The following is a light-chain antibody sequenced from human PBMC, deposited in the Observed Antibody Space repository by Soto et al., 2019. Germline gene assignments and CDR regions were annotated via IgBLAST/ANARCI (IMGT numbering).Light chain of an antibody. J-gene: IGKJ5*01. CDR3: QQYGGSPAT. CDR2: RAS. Sequence: EIVLTQSPGTLSLSPGEGATLSCRASQSVRDNYLAWYQQKPGQAPGLLIFRASNRATGIPDRFSGSGSGTDFPLTISRLEPEDFVVYYCQQYGGSPATFGQGTRLEIK. V-gene: IGKV3-20*01. CDR1: QSVRDNY.